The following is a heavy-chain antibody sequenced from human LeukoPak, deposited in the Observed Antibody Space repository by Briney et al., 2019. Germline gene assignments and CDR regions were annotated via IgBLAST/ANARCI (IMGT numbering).Heavy chain of an antibody. J-gene: IGHJ4*02. Sequence: GGSLRLPCAASGFTFSSYSMNWVRQAPGKGLEWVSYISSSSSTIYHADSVKGRFTISRDNAKNSLYLQMNSLRAEDTAVYYCARQAGGYSYGDFDYWGQGTLVTVSS. CDR3: ARQAGGYSYGDFDY. D-gene: IGHD5-18*01. CDR1: GFTFSSYS. CDR2: ISSSSSTI. V-gene: IGHV3-48*01.